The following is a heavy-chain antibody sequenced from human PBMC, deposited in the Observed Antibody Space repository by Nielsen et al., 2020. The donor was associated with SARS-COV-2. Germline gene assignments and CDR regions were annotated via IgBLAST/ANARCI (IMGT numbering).Heavy chain of an antibody. D-gene: IGHD4-17*01. J-gene: IGHJ4*02. V-gene: IGHV3-74*03. Sequence: GGSLRLSFPASGFIFITSRMHWFRQPPGKGLVWFSHINPDESKTTYADSVKGRFTISRNNAENSAYLQMNSLRAEDTGLYYCATDGQAFEYWGRGTLVSVSS. CDR1: GFIFITSR. CDR2: INPDESKT. CDR3: ATDGQAFEY.